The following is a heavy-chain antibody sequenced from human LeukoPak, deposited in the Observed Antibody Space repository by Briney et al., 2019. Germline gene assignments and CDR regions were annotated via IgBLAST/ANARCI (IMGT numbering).Heavy chain of an antibody. CDR2: ISYDGSNK. J-gene: IGHJ4*02. D-gene: IGHD6-19*01. CDR3: AKDLKKKVAVAGTEDDFDY. CDR1: GFTFSSYG. V-gene: IGHV3-30*18. Sequence: GGSLRLSCAASGFTFSSYGMHWVRQAPGKGLEWVAVISYDGSNKYYADSVKSRFTISRDNSKNTLYLQMNSLRAEDTAVYYCAKDLKKKVAVAGTEDDFDYWGQGTLVTVSS.